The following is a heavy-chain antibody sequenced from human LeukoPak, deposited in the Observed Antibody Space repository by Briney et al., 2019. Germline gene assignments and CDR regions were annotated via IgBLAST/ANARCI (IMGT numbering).Heavy chain of an antibody. Sequence: ASVKVSCKASEYTFTSYYMHWVRQAPGQGLEWVGWINPNSGGTSYAQKFQGRVTMTRDTSISTAYMDLSRLRSDDTAVYYCARGGFVTMVRGEPYYYYMDVWGKGTTVTISS. CDR2: INPNSGGT. CDR1: EYTFTSYY. D-gene: IGHD3-10*01. CDR3: ARGGFVTMVRGEPYYYYMDV. V-gene: IGHV1-2*02. J-gene: IGHJ6*03.